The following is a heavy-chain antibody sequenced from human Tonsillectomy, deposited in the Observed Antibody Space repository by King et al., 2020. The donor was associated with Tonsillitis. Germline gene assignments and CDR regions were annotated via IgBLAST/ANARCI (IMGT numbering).Heavy chain of an antibody. Sequence: LQLQESGPGLVRPSESLSLTCTVSGASNSSSDHYWGWIRQPPGRGLEWIATVYSSGSTYYNPSLKSRVSISADTSKNQFSLKLTSVAAADTAVYFCAVCECPRTSCYTFDYWGQGILVTVAS. CDR1: GASNSSSDHY. V-gene: IGHV4-39*01. D-gene: IGHD2-2*01. J-gene: IGHJ4*02. CDR2: VYSSGST. CDR3: AVCECPRTSCYTFDY.